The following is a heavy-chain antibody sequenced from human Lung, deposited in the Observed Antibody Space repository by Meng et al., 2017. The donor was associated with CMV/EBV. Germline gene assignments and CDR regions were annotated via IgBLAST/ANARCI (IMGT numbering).Heavy chain of an antibody. Sequence: QMQRQGSGPGLLKPSGTLSLTGAVSGGSISISPWWSWVRQPPGKGLEWIGEIYHSGGTNYNPSLRGRVTISLDKSKNQFSLTLRSVTAADTAVYYCARDPYATGWAGWGQGTLVTVSS. CDR3: ARDPYATGWAG. CDR1: GGSISISPW. V-gene: IGHV4-4*02. D-gene: IGHD6-19*01. J-gene: IGHJ4*02. CDR2: IYHSGGT.